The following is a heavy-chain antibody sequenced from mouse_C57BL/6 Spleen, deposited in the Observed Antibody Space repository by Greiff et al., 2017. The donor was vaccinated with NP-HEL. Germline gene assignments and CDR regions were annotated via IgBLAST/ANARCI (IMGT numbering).Heavy chain of an antibody. CDR2: IDPENGDP. CDR3: TEPITTVVATGYFGY. D-gene: IGHD1-1*01. Sequence: VQLQQSGAELVRPGASVKLSCTASGSNIKDDYMPWVKQRPEQGLEWIGWIDPENGDPGYASKFRGKAPITAETSTKTAYLQISSLTAEDTAVYYCTEPITTVVATGYFGYWGKGTTLTVSS. CDR1: GSNIKDDY. V-gene: IGHV14-4*01. J-gene: IGHJ2*01.